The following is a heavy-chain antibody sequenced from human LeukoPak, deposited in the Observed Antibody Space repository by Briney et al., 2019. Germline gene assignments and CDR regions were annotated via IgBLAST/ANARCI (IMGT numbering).Heavy chain of an antibody. CDR2: INSNSGAR. J-gene: IGHJ4*02. CDR3: ARGRGGATTGFDH. D-gene: IGHD1-26*01. Sequence: GASVKVSCKASGYTFSGYYMHWVRQAPGQGLESMGWINSNSGARNYAPKFQGRVTFSRANSISTAYMALSSLRSDDTAIYYCARGRGGATTGFDHWGQGTLVTVSS. CDR1: GYTFSGYY. V-gene: IGHV1-2*02.